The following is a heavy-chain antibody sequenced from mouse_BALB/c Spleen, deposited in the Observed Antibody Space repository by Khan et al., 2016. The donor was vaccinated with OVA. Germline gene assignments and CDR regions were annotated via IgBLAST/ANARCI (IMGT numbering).Heavy chain of an antibody. CDR2: INPTSGYT. CDR3: ARDRIDY. Sequence: QMQLEESGAELAKPGASVKMSCKASGYTFTSYWMHWIKQRRGQGLEWIGYINPTSGYTDYNQKFKDKATLTADKSSSTAYMQLSSLTSDDSAVYYCARDRIDYWGQGTALTVSS. CDR1: GYTFTSYW. V-gene: IGHV1-7*01. J-gene: IGHJ2*01.